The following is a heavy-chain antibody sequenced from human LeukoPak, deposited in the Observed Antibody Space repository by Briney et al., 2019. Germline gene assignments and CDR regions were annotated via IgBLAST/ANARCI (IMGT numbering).Heavy chain of an antibody. CDR2: ISSSSSYI. CDR3: ARLAAAGPYYYYGMDV. D-gene: IGHD6-13*01. CDR1: GFTFSSYS. Sequence: GGSLRLSCAASGFTFSSYSMNWVRQAPGKGLEWVSSISSSSSYIHYADSVKGRFTISRDNAKNSLYLQMNSLRAEDTAVYYCARLAAAGPYYYYGMDVWGQGTTVTVSS. J-gene: IGHJ6*02. V-gene: IGHV3-21*01.